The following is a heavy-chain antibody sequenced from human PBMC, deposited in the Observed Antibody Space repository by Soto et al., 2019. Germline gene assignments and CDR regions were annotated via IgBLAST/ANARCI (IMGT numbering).Heavy chain of an antibody. D-gene: IGHD3-3*02. CDR3: ARQSPHFNLAFPIVYYFDY. Sequence: SETLSLTCTVSGGSISSTSYFWGWIRQPPGKGLDWIGSIYYSGSTYYNPSLKSRVTISVDTSKNQFSLKLSSVTAADTAVYYCARQSPHFNLAFPIVYYFDYWGQGTLVTVSS. CDR1: GGSISSTSYF. V-gene: IGHV4-39*01. CDR2: IYYSGST. J-gene: IGHJ4*02.